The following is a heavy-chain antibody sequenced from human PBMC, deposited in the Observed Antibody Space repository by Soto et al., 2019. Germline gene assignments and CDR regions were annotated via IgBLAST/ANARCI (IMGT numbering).Heavy chain of an antibody. CDR2: IIPIFGTA. J-gene: IGHJ6*02. Sequence: QVQLVQSGAEVKKPGSSVKVSCKASGGTFSSYAISWVRQAPGQGLEWMGGIIPIFGTANYAQKFQGRVTITADESTSTAYMELSSLRSEDTAVYYCARRAVEPYAYSNFDYYYYGMDVWGQGTTVTVSS. CDR1: GGTFSSYA. CDR3: ARRAVEPYAYSNFDYYYYGMDV. V-gene: IGHV1-69*01. D-gene: IGHD4-4*01.